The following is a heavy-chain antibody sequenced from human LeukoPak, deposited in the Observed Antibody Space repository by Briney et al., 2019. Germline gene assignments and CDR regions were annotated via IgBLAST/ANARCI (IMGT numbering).Heavy chain of an antibody. CDR1: GFTFSSYE. J-gene: IGHJ5*02. CDR3: AREMNTAMINLDA. CDR2: ISSSGSTI. D-gene: IGHD5-18*01. Sequence: GGSLRLSCAASGFTFSSYEMNWVRQAPGKGLEWVSYISSSGSTIYYADSVKGRFTISRDNARNSLFLQMDSLRVEDTAIYYCAREMNTAMINLDAWGQGTPVTVSS. V-gene: IGHV3-48*03.